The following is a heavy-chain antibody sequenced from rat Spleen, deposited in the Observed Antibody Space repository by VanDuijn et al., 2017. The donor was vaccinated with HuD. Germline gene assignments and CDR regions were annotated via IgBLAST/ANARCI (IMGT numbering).Heavy chain of an antibody. D-gene: IGHD1-11*01. CDR1: GFTFRDYN. Sequence: EVQLVESGGGLVQPGRSLKLSCAASGFTFRDYNMAWVRQAPKKGLEWVATISYAGSSTYYRDSVKGRFTISRDNAKSTLYLQMDSLRSEDTATYYCARLGYGGYDYFDYWGQGVMVTVSS. J-gene: IGHJ2*01. V-gene: IGHV5-7*01. CDR2: ISYAGSST. CDR3: ARLGYGGYDYFDY.